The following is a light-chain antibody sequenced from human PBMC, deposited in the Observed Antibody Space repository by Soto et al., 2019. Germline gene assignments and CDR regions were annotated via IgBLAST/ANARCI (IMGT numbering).Light chain of an antibody. J-gene: IGKJ1*01. Sequence: QSPSTLSASVGDRVTITCRASQSISSWLAWYQQKPGKAPKLLIYKASSLESGVPSRFSGSGSGTEFTLTISSLQPDDFATYYCQQYNSYSRTFGQGTKVDIK. CDR3: QQYNSYSRT. CDR2: KAS. V-gene: IGKV1-5*03. CDR1: QSISSW.